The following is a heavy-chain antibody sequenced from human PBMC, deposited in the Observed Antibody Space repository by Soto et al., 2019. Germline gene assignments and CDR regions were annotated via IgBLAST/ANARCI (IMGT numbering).Heavy chain of an antibody. CDR2: INPNGGST. D-gene: IGHD3-10*01. Sequence: QVQLVQSGAEVKKPGASVEVSCKASGYTFINYYIHWVRQAPGQGLEWMGIINPNGGSTTYAQNFHCRVTMTRDTSPSTVYMELNSLRSEDTAVYFCARDGWFSALRVPFGMDVWGQGTTVTVSS. CDR3: ARDGWFSALRVPFGMDV. CDR1: GYTFINYY. V-gene: IGHV1-46*01. J-gene: IGHJ6*02.